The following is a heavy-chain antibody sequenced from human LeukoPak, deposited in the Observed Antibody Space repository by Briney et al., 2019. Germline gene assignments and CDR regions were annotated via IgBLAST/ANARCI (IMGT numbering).Heavy chain of an antibody. Sequence: ASVKVSCKASGYTFTSYGISWVRQAPGQGLEWMGWISAYNGNTNYAQKLQGRVTMTTDTSTSTAYMELRSLRSDDTAVYYCARPKAFVWQLVQDYYYYMDVWGIGTTVTVSS. CDR2: ISAYNGNT. D-gene: IGHD6-6*01. CDR1: GYTFTSYG. V-gene: IGHV1-18*01. CDR3: ARPKAFVWQLVQDYYYYMDV. J-gene: IGHJ6*03.